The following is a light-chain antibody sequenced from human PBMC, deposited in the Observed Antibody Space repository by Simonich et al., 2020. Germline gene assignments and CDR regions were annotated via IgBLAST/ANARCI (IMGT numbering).Light chain of an antibody. CDR1: SGSIASNY. V-gene: IGLV6-57*03. CDR3: QSYDSSNHRGV. Sequence: NFMLTQPHSVSESPGKTVTISCTRSSGSIASNYVQWYQQRPGSAPTTGIYEDNQRPSGVPVRFSGSIDSSSNSASLTISGLKTEDEADYYCQSYDSSNHRGVFGGGTKLTVL. CDR2: EDN. J-gene: IGLJ2*01.